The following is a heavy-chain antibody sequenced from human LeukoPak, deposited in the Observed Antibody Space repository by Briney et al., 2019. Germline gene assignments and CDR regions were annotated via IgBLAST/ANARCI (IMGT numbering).Heavy chain of an antibody. Sequence: GGSLRLSCAASGFTFSSYSMNWVRQAPGKGLEWVAVISYDGSNKYYADSVKGRFTISRDNSKNTLYLQMNSLRAEDTAVYYCAKVEIQLWQPPGYWGQGTLVTVSS. V-gene: IGHV3-30*18. D-gene: IGHD5-18*01. CDR3: AKVEIQLWQPPGY. CDR2: ISYDGSNK. J-gene: IGHJ4*02. CDR1: GFTFSSYS.